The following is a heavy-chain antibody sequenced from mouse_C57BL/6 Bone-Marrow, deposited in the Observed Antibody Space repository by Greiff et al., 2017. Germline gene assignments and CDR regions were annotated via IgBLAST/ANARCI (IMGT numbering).Heavy chain of an antibody. J-gene: IGHJ4*01. D-gene: IGHD2-3*01. V-gene: IGHV1-54*01. Sequence: VKLQQSGAELVRPGTSVKVSCKASGYAFTNYLIEWVKQRPGQGLEWIGVINPGSGGTNYNEKFKGKATLTADKSSSTAYMQLSSLTSEDSAVYFCARGEDGYYNYAMDYWGQGTSVTVSS. CDR1: GYAFTNYL. CDR2: INPGSGGT. CDR3: ARGEDGYYNYAMDY.